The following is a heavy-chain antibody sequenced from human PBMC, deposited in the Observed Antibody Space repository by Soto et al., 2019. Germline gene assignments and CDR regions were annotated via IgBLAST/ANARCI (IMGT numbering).Heavy chain of an antibody. D-gene: IGHD3-22*01. Sequence: PRETLSLTCAVYGGSFSGHSWTWIRQSPGKGLEWIGDINHSGRVNYSPSLKSRVTISLDTSKNQFSLTLSAVTAADTAMYYCSTRAYDTNGYYRFDPWGQGTLVTVSS. V-gene: IGHV4-34*01. CDR1: GGSFSGHS. J-gene: IGHJ5*01. CDR2: INHSGRV. CDR3: STRAYDTNGYYRFDP.